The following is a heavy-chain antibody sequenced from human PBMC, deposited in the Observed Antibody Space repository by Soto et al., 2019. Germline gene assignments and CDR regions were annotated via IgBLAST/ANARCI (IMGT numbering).Heavy chain of an antibody. Sequence: SVKVSCKASGGTFSDSTINWVRQAPGQRLEWMGGIIPIFDTANYAEKFQGRVTITADESTSTSFMEVSSLRSEDTAVYYCARNGTLTGYSYGMDVWGQGTMVTGLL. CDR1: GGTFSDST. J-gene: IGHJ6*02. CDR3: ARNGTLTGYSYGMDV. CDR2: IIPIFDTA. V-gene: IGHV1-69*13. D-gene: IGHD1-1*01.